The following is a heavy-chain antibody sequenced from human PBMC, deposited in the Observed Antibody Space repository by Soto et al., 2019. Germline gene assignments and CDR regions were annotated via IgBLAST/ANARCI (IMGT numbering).Heavy chain of an antibody. CDR2: ISAYNGNT. J-gene: IGHJ3*02. V-gene: IGHV1-18*01. D-gene: IGHD3-3*01. CDR3: ARVGDYDFWSGFRQRGAFDI. Sequence: ASVKVSCKASGYTFTIYGISWVRQAPGQGLEWMGWISAYNGNTNYAQKLQGRVTMTTDTSTSTAYMELRSLRSDDTAVYYCARVGDYDFWSGFRQRGAFDIWGQGTMVTVSS. CDR1: GYTFTIYG.